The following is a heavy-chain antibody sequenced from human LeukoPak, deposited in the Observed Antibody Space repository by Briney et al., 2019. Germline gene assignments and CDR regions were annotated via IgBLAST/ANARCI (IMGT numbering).Heavy chain of an antibody. J-gene: IGHJ4*02. D-gene: IGHD1-26*01. CDR2: ISYDGSNK. CDR3: ARGSGSYRDFDY. Sequence: GGSLRLSCAASGFTFSSHAMHWVRQAPGKGLEWVAVISYDGSNKYYADSVKGRFTISRDNSKNTLYLQMNSLRAEDTAVYYCARGSGSYRDFDYWGQGTLVTVSS. CDR1: GFTFSSHA. V-gene: IGHV3-30-3*01.